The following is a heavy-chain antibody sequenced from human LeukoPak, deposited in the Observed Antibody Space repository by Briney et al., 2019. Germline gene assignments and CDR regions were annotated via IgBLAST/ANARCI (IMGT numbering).Heavy chain of an antibody. CDR2: IRYDGSNK. D-gene: IGHD2-2*01. V-gene: IGHV3-30*02. Sequence: PGGSLRLSCAASGFTFSSYGMHWVRQAPGKGLEWVAFIRYDGSNKYYADSVKGRFTISRDNSKNTLYLQMNSLRAEDTAVYYCARPGYQLLNYYGMDVWGQGTTVTVSS. CDR3: ARPGYQLLNYYGMDV. J-gene: IGHJ6*02. CDR1: GFTFSSYG.